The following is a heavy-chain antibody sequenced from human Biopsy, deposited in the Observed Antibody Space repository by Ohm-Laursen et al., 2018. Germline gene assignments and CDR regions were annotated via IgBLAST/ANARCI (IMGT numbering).Heavy chain of an antibody. CDR1: GDSISSYY. J-gene: IGHJ2*01. D-gene: IGHD3-22*01. Sequence: PGTLSLTCTVSGDSISSYYWSWIRQPPGKGLQWIGYVYYTGSTDYNPSLQSRVTISVDTSKNHSSLRLRSVTPADTAIYYCARDRGYYSDRTVPGYFDLWGRGTLVTVSS. V-gene: IGHV4-59*01. CDR2: VYYTGST. CDR3: ARDRGYYSDRTVPGYFDL.